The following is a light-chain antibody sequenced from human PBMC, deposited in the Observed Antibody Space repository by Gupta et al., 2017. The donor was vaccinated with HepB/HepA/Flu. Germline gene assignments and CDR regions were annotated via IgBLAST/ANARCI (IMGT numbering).Light chain of an antibody. V-gene: IGLV1-44*01. CDR1: GSNLGRNA. CDR3: AVWDDSLNGWV. J-gene: IGLJ3*02. Sequence: HFVLPQSPSASGTPGQRVTISCSGSGSNLGRNAVNWFQQLPGLAPKLLIYTNDHRPSGVPDRFSGSKSGTSASMAISGLQSEDEADYYCAVWDDSLNGWVFGGGTKLTVL. CDR2: TND.